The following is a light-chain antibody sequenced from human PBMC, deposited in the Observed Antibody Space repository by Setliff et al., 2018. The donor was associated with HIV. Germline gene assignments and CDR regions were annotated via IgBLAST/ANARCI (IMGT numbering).Light chain of an antibody. Sequence: QSVLTQPPSVSGAPGQTVTISCTGTSSNIGAGFDVNWYQQFPGTAPKLLIYGDNNRPSGVPDRFSGSKSGTSASLAITGLQAEDEADYYCQSYDNSLSSYVFGTGTKVTVL. CDR3: QSYDNSLSSYV. CDR2: GDN. CDR1: SSNIGAGFD. V-gene: IGLV1-40*01. J-gene: IGLJ1*01.